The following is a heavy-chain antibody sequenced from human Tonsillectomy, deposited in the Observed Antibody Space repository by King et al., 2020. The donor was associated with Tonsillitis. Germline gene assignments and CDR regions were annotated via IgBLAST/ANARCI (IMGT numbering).Heavy chain of an antibody. J-gene: IGHJ6*02. CDR1: GYTFTSYG. V-gene: IGHV1-18*04. Sequence: QLVQSGAEVKKPGASVKVSCKASGYTFTSYGISWVRQAPGQGLEGMGWISAYNGNTNYAQKLQGRVTMTTDTSTRTAYMELRSLRSDDTAVYYCARDPMVRGVYYYGMDVWGQGTTVTVSS. CDR3: ARDPMVRGVYYYGMDV. D-gene: IGHD3-10*01. CDR2: ISAYNGNT.